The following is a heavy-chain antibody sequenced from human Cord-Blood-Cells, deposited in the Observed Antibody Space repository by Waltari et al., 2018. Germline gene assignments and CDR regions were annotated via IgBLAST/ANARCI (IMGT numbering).Heavy chain of an antibody. D-gene: IGHD1-7*01. V-gene: IGHV3-66*01. CDR3: ARGSSELRDAFDI. J-gene: IGHJ3*02. CDR2: IYSGGST. Sequence: EVQLVESGGGLVQPGGSLRLSCAASGFTVSSNYMSWVRQAPGKGLEWVSDIYSGGSTYYADSVKGRFTISRDNSKNTLYLQMNSLRAEDTAVYYCARGSSELRDAFDIWGQGTMVTVSS. CDR1: GFTVSSNY.